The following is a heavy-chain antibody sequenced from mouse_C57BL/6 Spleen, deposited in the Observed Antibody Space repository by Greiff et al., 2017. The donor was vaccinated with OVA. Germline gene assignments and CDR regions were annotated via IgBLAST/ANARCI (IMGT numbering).Heavy chain of an antibody. CDR1: GYTFTSYW. CDR2: IDPSDSET. D-gene: IGHD1-1*01. V-gene: IGHV1-52*01. CDR3: ARSYGSSLGHFDY. J-gene: IGHJ2*01. Sequence: VKLQQPGAELVRPGSSVKLSCKASGYTFTSYWMHWVKQRPIQGLEWIGNIDPSDSETHYNQKFKDKATLTVDKSSSTAYMQLSSLTSEDSAVYYCARSYGSSLGHFDYWGQGTTLTVSS.